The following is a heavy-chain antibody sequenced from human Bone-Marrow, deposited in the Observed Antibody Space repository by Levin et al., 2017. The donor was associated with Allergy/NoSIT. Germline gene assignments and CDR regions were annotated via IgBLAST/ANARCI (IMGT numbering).Heavy chain of an antibody. J-gene: IGHJ6*02. CDR3: VRRGALVAPTGGYFYAMDV. CDR1: GYTFSSHW. V-gene: IGHV5-51*01. CDR2: IYPAESDA. Sequence: GGSLRLSCQGSGYTFSSHWIGWVRQMPGKGLEWIGIIYPAESDARYSPSFEGHVTISVDKSIHTAYLQWSSLKTSDTATYFCVRRGALVAPTGGYFYAMDVWGRGTTVTVSS. D-gene: IGHD2-2*03.